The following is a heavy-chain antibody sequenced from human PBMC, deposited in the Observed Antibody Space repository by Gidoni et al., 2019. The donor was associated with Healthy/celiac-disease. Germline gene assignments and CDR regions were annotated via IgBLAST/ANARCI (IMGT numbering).Heavy chain of an antibody. CDR2: IWYDGSNK. CDR3: ARDSGSSGWYDWFDP. J-gene: IGHJ5*02. Sequence: QVQLVESGGGVVQPWRSLRLSCAASGFTFSSYGMHWVRQAPGKGLEWVAVIWYDGSNKYYADSVKGRFTISRDNSKNTLYLQMNSLRAEDTAVYYCARDSGSSGWYDWFDPWGQGTLVTVSS. V-gene: IGHV3-33*08. CDR1: GFTFSSYG. D-gene: IGHD6-19*01.